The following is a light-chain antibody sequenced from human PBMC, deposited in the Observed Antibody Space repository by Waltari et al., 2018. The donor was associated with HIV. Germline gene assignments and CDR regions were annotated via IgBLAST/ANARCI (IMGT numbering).Light chain of an antibody. CDR2: AAS. V-gene: IGKV1-39*01. CDR1: QNIYHY. CDR3: QQSSDLPST. Sequence: IQMTHSQSSLSASIGDRVTITCRASQNIYHYLNWYQHEPGKPPKLLIYAASTLQSGVPSRFSASGSGTDFTLTIDNLQPEDFATYYCQQSSDLPSTFGPGTKVDLK. J-gene: IGKJ3*01.